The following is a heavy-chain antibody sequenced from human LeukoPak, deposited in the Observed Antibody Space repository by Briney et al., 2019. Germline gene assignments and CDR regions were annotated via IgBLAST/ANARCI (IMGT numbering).Heavy chain of an antibody. D-gene: IGHD1-1*01. CDR3: AIQLERPYLYAFDI. V-gene: IGHV4-34*01. J-gene: IGHJ3*02. CDR2: INHSGST. Sequence: PSETLSLTCAVYGGSFSGYYWSWIRQPPGKGLEWIGEINHSGSTNYNPSLKSRVTISVDTSKNQFSLKLSSVTAADTAVYYCAIQLERPYLYAFDIWGQGTMVTVSS. CDR1: GGSFSGYY.